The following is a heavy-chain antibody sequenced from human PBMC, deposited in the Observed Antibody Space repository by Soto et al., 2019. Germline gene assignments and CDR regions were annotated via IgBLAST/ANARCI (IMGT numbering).Heavy chain of an antibody. CDR3: VRTAREGAVAPHWFDR. Sequence: SETLSLTCTFSCASIMSTDYYWSWIRQAPGKGLEWIGYVYYTGSTYYNPSLMSRLTISVDTSKNQFSLKLTSVTAAETAVYYCVRTAREGAVAPHWFDRWGQGTQVTVSS. D-gene: IGHD2-21*02. CDR1: CASIMSTDYY. CDR2: VYYTGST. J-gene: IGHJ5*02. V-gene: IGHV4-30-4*01.